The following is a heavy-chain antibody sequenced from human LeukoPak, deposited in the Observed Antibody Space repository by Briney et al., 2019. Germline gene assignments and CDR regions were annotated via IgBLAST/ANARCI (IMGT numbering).Heavy chain of an antibody. D-gene: IGHD2-8*01. CDR2: INHSGST. J-gene: IGHJ4*02. V-gene: IGHV4-34*01. Sequence: SETLSLTCAVYGGSFSGYYWSWIRQPPGKGLEWIGEINHSGSTNYNPPLKSRVTISVDASKNQFSLKLSSVTAADTAVYYCARGIIFRYVVLMVYYYFDYWGQGTLVTVSS. CDR1: GGSFSGYY. CDR3: ARGIIFRYVVLMVYYYFDY.